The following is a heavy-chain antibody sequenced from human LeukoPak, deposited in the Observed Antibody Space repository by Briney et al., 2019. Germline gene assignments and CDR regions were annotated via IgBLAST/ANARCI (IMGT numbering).Heavy chain of an antibody. D-gene: IGHD2-15*01. CDR2: IDWDDDK. Sequence: SGPTLVNPTQTLTLTCTFSGFSLSTSGMCVSWIRQPPGKAPEWLALIDWDDDKYYSTSLKTRLTISKDTSKNQVVLTMTNMDPVDTATYYCARVVVVAATHYYYGMDVWGQGTTVTVSS. CDR3: ARVVVVAATHYYYGMDV. CDR1: GFSLSTSGMC. V-gene: IGHV2-70*01. J-gene: IGHJ6*02.